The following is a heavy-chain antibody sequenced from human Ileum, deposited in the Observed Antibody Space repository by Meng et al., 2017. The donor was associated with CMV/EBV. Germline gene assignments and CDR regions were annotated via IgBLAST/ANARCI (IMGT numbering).Heavy chain of an antibody. CDR3: VGLLTGYYSHS. D-gene: IGHD3-9*01. V-gene: IGHV3-23*04. Sequence: EGHFVGAGGALVGPWGSLSVACAASGFTFTDAAISWIRQAPGKGLQCVAAISGLGDSTIYADFIKDRFTISRDISKNTVYLQMNSLRAEDTAVYYCVGLLTGYYSHSWGQGTLVTVSS. CDR2: ISGLGDST. J-gene: IGHJ4*02. CDR1: GFTFTDAA.